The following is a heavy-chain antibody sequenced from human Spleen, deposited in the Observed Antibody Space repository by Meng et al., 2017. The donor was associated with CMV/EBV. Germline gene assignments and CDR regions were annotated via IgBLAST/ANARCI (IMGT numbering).Heavy chain of an antibody. CDR2: ISSSSSYI. CDR1: GFTFSSYS. V-gene: IGHV3-21*01. Sequence: LSLTCAASGFTFSSYSMNWVRQAPGKGLEWVSSISSSSSYIYYADSVKGRFTISRDNAKNSLYLQMNSLRAEDTAVYYCARATYYDFWSGYYTGEYYFDYWGQGTLVTVSS. J-gene: IGHJ4*02. D-gene: IGHD3-3*01. CDR3: ARATYYDFWSGYYTGEYYFDY.